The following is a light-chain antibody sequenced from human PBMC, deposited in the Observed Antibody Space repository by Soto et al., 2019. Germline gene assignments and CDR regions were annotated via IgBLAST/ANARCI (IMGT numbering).Light chain of an antibody. J-gene: IGLJ1*01. CDR3: GSWDSSLSAYV. CDR1: SGNIGGDYD. V-gene: IGLV1-51*01. Sequence: QSALTQPPSVSGSPGQRVTISCTGSSGNIGGDYDVYWYQQHPGTAPKLLIYDDTNRPSGIPDRFSGSKSGTAATLGITGFQDGDEDDYYCGSWDSSLSAYVFGTGTKLTVL. CDR2: DDT.